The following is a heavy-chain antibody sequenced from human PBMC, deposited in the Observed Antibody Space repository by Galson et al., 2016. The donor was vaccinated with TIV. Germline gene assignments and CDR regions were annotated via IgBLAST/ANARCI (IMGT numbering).Heavy chain of an antibody. CDR1: GGTFSSFV. V-gene: IGHV1-69*13. Sequence: SVKVSCKASGGTFSSFVVTWVRQAPGQGLEWMGGIIPLFGEAHYAQRFQGRVTISADESTGTVYMELRSLRSGDTAVYDCAKCRNTAMDTYYSDYGLDVWGQGTTVTVSS. CDR2: IIPLFGEA. CDR3: AKCRNTAMDTYYSDYGLDV. J-gene: IGHJ6*02. D-gene: IGHD5-18*01.